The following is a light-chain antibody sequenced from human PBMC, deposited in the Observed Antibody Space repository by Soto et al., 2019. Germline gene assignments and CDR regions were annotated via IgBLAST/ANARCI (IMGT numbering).Light chain of an antibody. CDR3: QQYGSSPYT. V-gene: IGKV3D-20*01. J-gene: IGKJ2*01. CDR2: DAS. CDR1: QSLTSSY. Sequence: EIVLTQSPATLSLSPGERATLSCGASQSLTSSYLAWYQQRPGLAPRLLIYDASSRATGIPDRFGGSGSGTDFTLTISRLEPEDFAVYYCQQYGSSPYTFGQGTKLEIK.